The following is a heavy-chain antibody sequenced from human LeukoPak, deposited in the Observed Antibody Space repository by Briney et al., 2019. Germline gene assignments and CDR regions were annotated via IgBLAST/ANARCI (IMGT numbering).Heavy chain of an antibody. CDR3: ARDYITGTTGRFDY. J-gene: IGHJ4*02. CDR2: INPNSGGT. D-gene: IGHD1-7*01. Sequence: ASVKVSCKASGYTFTGYYMHWVRQAPGQGLEWMGWINPNSGGTNYAQKFQGRVTMTRDTSISTAYMELSRLRSDDTAVYYCARDYITGTTGRFDYWGQGTLVTVSS. V-gene: IGHV1-2*02. CDR1: GYTFTGYY.